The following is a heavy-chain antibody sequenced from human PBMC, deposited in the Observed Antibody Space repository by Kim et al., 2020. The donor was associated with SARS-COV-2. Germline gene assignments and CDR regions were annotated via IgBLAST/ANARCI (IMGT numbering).Heavy chain of an antibody. D-gene: IGHD1-1*01. J-gene: IGHJ5*02. CDR3: ARSPGLQGGP. CDR1: GFTFSSYA. CDR2: ISSDGSYA. Sequence: GGSLRLSCAASGFTFSSYAIHWVRQAPGKGLEWVAIISSDGSYANYADSVKGRFTISRDNSKNTLFLQMSSLRTEDTAVYYCARSPGLQGGPWGQGTLVT. V-gene: IGHV3-30*04.